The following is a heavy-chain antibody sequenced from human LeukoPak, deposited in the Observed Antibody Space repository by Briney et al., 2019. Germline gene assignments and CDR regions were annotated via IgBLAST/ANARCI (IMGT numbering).Heavy chain of an antibody. D-gene: IGHD3-10*01. CDR2: IHHSGGS. V-gene: IGHV4-34*01. CDR3: SRGGGLRRSWLDL. CDR1: YGALSGYY. Sequence: PSETLSPTCGVAYGALSGYYWTWIRQPPGKGLEWIGEIHHSGGSNYNASLKSRVTISLDTSKNQFSLKLTSMTAADTATYFCSRGGGLRRSWLDLWGQGTLVTVSS. J-gene: IGHJ5*02.